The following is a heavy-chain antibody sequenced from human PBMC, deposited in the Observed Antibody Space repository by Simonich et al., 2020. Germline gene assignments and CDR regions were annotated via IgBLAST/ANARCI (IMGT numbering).Heavy chain of an antibody. Sequence: GEGLVQPGGSLRLSWAASGFTFSSYAMSWVRQAPGKGLDWVSAISGSCGSTNYADSVKGRFTISRDNSKNTLYLQMNSLRAEYTFVYYCATDLGERITMIVVVIDAFDIWGQGTMVTVSS. CDR1: GFTFSSYA. CDR3: ATDLGERITMIVVVIDAFDI. V-gene: IGHV3-23*01. J-gene: IGHJ3*02. D-gene: IGHD3-22*01. CDR2: ISGSCGST.